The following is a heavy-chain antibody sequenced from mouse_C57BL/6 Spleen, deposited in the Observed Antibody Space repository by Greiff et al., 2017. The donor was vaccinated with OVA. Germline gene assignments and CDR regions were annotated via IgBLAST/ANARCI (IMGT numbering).Heavy chain of an antibody. D-gene: IGHD2-4*01. CDR1: GFSLTSYA. Sequence: VQVVESGPGLVAPSQRLSITCTVSGFSLTSYAISWVRQPPGKGLEWLGVIWTGGGTNYNSALKSRLSISKDNSKSQVFLKMNSLQTDDTARYYCARDYDATAYYAMDYWGQGTSVTVSS. CDR2: IWTGGGT. CDR3: ARDYDATAYYAMDY. J-gene: IGHJ4*01. V-gene: IGHV2-9-1*01.